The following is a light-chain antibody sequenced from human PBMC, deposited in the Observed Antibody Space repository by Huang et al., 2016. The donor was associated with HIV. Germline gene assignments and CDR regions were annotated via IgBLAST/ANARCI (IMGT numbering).Light chain of an antibody. Sequence: EIVLTQSPATLSLSPGERATLSCRASQSVSAYLAWDQQKPGQAPRLLIYGASNRATGIPARFSGRGAGTDFTLTISSLEPEDFAVYYCQQRSDWPLTFGGGTKVEIK. CDR2: GAS. V-gene: IGKV3-11*01. CDR1: QSVSAY. J-gene: IGKJ4*01. CDR3: QQRSDWPLT.